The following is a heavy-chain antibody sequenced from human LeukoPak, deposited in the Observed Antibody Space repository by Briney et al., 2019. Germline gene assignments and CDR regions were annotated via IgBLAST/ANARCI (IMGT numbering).Heavy chain of an antibody. D-gene: IGHD2-15*01. CDR1: GGSISGYY. J-gene: IGHJ4*02. V-gene: IGHV4-59*01. Sequence: SETLSLTCSVSGGSISGYYWSWIRQPPGKGLEWIGYIYSSGGTNYNPSLKSRVTISLDTSKNQFSLRLSSVTAADTAVYYCARDFCSGGSCYSYFHYWGQGTLVTVSS. CDR2: IYSSGGT. CDR3: ARDFCSGGSCYSYFHY.